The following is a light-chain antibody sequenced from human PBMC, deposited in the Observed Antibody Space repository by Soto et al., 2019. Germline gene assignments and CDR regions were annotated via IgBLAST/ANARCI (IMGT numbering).Light chain of an antibody. CDR2: GTS. CDR1: QSVGSN. CDR3: QHPSNGPLIT. J-gene: IGKJ5*01. V-gene: IGKV3-15*01. Sequence: VMTQSPATLSVSPGGRATLSCRASQSVGSNVAWYQQKPGQPPRFLIYGTSTRAARVPAIFSGSGYGRQFSLPISSLQSEDFAVYYGQHPSNGPLITFGQGTGL.